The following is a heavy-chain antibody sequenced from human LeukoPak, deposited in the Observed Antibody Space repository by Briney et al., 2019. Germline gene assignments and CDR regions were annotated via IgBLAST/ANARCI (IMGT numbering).Heavy chain of an antibody. CDR2: ISHDGSNK. J-gene: IGHJ4*02. Sequence: GGSLRLSCAASGFTFSSYAMHWVRQAPGKGLEWVAVISHDGSNKYYADSVKGRFTISRDNSKNTLYLQMNSLKASDTAMYYCARYPLRAIYCSNSNCLFEYWGQGTLVTVSS. CDR3: ARYPLRAIYCSNSNCLFEY. D-gene: IGHD2-2*01. V-gene: IGHV3-30-3*01. CDR1: GFTFSSYA.